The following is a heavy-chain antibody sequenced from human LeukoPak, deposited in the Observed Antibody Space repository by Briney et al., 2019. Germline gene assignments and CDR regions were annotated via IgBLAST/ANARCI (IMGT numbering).Heavy chain of an antibody. D-gene: IGHD6-6*01. Sequence: RSSETLSLTCTVSGGSISSHFWSWIRQPPGKGLEWIAYIYYSGSTDYNPSLKSRVTISVDTSKNQFSLKLSSVTAADTAVYYCARRYSSSSHYFDYWGQGTLVTVSS. CDR3: ARRYSSSSHYFDY. V-gene: IGHV4-59*11. CDR2: IYYSGST. J-gene: IGHJ4*02. CDR1: GGSISSHF.